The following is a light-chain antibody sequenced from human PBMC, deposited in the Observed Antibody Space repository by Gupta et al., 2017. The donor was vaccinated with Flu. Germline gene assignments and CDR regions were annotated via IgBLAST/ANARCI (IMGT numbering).Light chain of an antibody. CDR2: RNN. J-gene: IGLJ3*02. CDR1: SSNIGSNY. CDR3: AAWDDILSGRV. V-gene: IGLV1-47*01. Sequence: QSVLTQPPSASGTPGQRVTISCSGSSSNIGSNYVYWYQQLPGTAPKLLIYRNNQRPSGVPDRFSGSKSGTSASLAISGPRSEDEADYYCAAWDDILSGRVFGGGTKLTVL.